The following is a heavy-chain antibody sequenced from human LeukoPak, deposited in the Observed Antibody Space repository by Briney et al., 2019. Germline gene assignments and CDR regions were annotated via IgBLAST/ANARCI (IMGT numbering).Heavy chain of an antibody. CDR1: YGSISTYL. V-gene: IGHV4-59*08. J-gene: IGHJ4*02. Sequence: KPSETLSLTCTVSYGSISTYLWNWVRQPAGKGLEWIGYIFFSGSAIYNPSLKSRITVSVDTSKNQFSLNLNSVTAADTAVYYCAGTNGDYVFDYWGQGTLVTVSS. CDR3: AGTNGDYVFDY. CDR2: IFFSGSA. D-gene: IGHD4-17*01.